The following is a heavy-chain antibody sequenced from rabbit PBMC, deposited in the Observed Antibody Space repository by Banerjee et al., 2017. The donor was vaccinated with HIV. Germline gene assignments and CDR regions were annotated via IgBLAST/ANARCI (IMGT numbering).Heavy chain of an antibody. V-gene: IGHV1S45*01. CDR3: ARDWGAYAGHGYATGWLDL. D-gene: IGHD6-1*01. CDR1: GFSFNNNYV. Sequence: QEQLEESGGDLVKPEGSLTLTCTASGFSFNNNYVMCWVRQAPGKGLEWIGCMNAGTSGSNYYARWAKGRFTISKTSSTTVTLQMTSLTAADTATYFCARDWGAYAGHGYATGWLDLWGPGTLVTVS. J-gene: IGHJ5*01. CDR2: MNAGTSGSN.